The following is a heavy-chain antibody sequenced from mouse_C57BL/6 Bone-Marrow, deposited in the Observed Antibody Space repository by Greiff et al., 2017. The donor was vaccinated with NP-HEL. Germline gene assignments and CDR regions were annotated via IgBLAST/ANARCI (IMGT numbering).Heavy chain of an antibody. CDR2: IRNKANGYTT. Sequence: EVKLQESGGGLVQPGGSLSLSCAASGFTFTDYYMSWVRQPPGKALEWLGFIRNKANGYTTEYSASVKGRFTISRDNSQSILYLQMNALRAEDSATYYCARSPGYFDYWGQGTTLTVSS. V-gene: IGHV7-3*01. CDR3: ARSPGYFDY. CDR1: GFTFTDYY. J-gene: IGHJ2*01.